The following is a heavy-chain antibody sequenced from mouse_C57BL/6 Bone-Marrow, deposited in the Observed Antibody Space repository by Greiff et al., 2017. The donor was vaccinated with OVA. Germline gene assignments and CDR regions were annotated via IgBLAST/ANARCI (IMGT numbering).Heavy chain of an antibody. CDR2: ISSGGSYT. J-gene: IGHJ3*01. Sequence: EVQLQESGGDLVKPRGSLKLSCAASGFTFSSYGMSWVRQTPDKRLEWVATISSGGSYTYYPDSVKGRFTLSRDNAKNTPYLQMSSLKSEDTAMYYCARHGDLHYYGSSYGFFAYWGQGTLVTVSA. CDR3: ARHGDLHYYGSSYGFFAY. D-gene: IGHD1-1*01. V-gene: IGHV5-6*01. CDR1: GFTFSSYG.